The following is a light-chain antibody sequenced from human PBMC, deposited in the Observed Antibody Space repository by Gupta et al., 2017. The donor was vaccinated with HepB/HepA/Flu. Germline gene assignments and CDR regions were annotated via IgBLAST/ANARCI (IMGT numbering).Light chain of an antibody. Sequence: SALTQPASVSGSPGPSITISCSGTSSDVGAYDHVSWYQHHPGKAPKLLIYGVNNRPSGVSDRFSGSKSGDTASLTISGLQAEDEADYFCNSYTTRSTVVFGGGTKLTVL. CDR3: NSYTTRSTVV. J-gene: IGLJ2*01. CDR1: SSDVGAYDH. CDR2: GVN. V-gene: IGLV2-14*03.